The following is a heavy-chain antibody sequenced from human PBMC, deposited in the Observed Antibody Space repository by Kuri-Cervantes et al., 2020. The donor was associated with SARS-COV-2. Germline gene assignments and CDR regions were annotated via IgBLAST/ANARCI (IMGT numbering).Heavy chain of an antibody. CDR2: ITSRSSTI. CDR3: ARDRVGVHDY. V-gene: IGHV3-48*01. Sequence: GGSLRLSCVVSGFDFGNYGMNWVRQAPGKGLEWISYITSRSSTIYYADSVKGRFTISRDNAKNSLYLQMNSLRAEDTAVYYCARDRVGVHDYWGQGTLVTVSS. D-gene: IGHD2-21*01. J-gene: IGHJ4*02. CDR1: GFDFGNYG.